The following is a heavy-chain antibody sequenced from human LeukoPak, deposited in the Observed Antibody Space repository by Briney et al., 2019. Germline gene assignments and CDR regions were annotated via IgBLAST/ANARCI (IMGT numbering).Heavy chain of an antibody. CDR3: ARDIGYSKQAFDY. CDR1: GGSISSGSYY. CDR2: IYTSGST. V-gene: IGHV4-61*02. D-gene: IGHD4-11*01. Sequence: PSQTLSLTCTVSGGSISSGSYYWSWIRQPAGKGLEWIGRIYTSGSTNYNPSLKSRVTMSVDTSKNQFSLKLSSVTAADTAVYYCARDIGYSKQAFDYWGQGTLVTVSS. J-gene: IGHJ4*02.